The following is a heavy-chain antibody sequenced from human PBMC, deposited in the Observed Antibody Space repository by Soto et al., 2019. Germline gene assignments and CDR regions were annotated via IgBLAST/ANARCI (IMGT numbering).Heavy chain of an antibody. V-gene: IGHV1-18*01. CDR3: ARQNYYAGMDV. CDR1: GYTFTSYF. J-gene: IGHJ6*02. CDR2: ISGYNGNT. Sequence: QVQLVQSGAEVKKPGASVKVSCKASGYTFTSYFITWVRQAPGQGLEWMGWISGYNGNTNYAQMLQGRVTMTTDTSTPTAYMEMRSLGSDDTAVYYCARQNYYAGMDVWGQGTTVTVSS.